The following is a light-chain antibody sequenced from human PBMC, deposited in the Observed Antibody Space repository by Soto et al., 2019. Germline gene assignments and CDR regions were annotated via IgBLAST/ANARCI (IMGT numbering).Light chain of an antibody. CDR2: WAS. Sequence: DIVMTQSPDSLAVSLGEKATINCKSSQSLLYKSNNKNYLAWYQQKPGQSPRLLISWASARESGVPDRFSGSGSGTDFTLTISNLQAEDVADYYCHQFYSAPQAFGGGTKVEIQ. V-gene: IGKV4-1*01. CDR3: HQFYSAPQA. J-gene: IGKJ4*01. CDR1: QSLLYKSNNKNY.